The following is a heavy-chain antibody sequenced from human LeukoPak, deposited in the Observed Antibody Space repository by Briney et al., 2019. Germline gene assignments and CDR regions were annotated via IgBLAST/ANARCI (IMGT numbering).Heavy chain of an antibody. Sequence: GGSLRLSCAASGFTVSTNYMSWVRQAPGKGLEWVSVIYSGDTTFYADSVRGKFTISRDNSKNTLYLQMNSLRAEDTAVYYCARESDTAMVLSYYYGMDVWGQGTTVTVSS. CDR3: ARESDTAMVLSYYYGMDV. V-gene: IGHV3-66*01. CDR1: GFTVSTNY. D-gene: IGHD5-18*01. CDR2: IYSGDTT. J-gene: IGHJ6*02.